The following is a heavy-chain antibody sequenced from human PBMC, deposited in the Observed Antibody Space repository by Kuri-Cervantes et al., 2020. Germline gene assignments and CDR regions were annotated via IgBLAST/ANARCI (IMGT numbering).Heavy chain of an antibody. V-gene: IGHV3-7*01. D-gene: IGHD6-19*01. Sequence: GGSLRLSCAASGFTFSSYWMSWVRQAPGKGLEWVANIKQDGSEKYYVDSVKGRFTISRDNAKNSLYLQMNSLRVEDTAVYYCARLPSSGWIPDYYYYYGMDVWGQGTTVTVSS. J-gene: IGHJ6*02. CDR1: GFTFSSYW. CDR3: ARLPSSGWIPDYYYYYGMDV. CDR2: IKQDGSEK.